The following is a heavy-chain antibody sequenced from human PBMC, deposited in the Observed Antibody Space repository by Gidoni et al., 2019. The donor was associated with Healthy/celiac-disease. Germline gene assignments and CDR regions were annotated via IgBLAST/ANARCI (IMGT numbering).Heavy chain of an antibody. J-gene: IGHJ6*03. D-gene: IGHD6-6*01. Sequence: QVQLVQSGAEVKKPGASVTVSCKASGYTFTSYYMHWVRQAPGQGLEWMGIINPSGGSTSYAQKLQGRVTMTRDTSTSTVYMELSSLRSEDTAVYYCAREYSSSPPTYYYYYMDVWGKGTTVTVSS. CDR1: GYTFTSYY. CDR2: INPSGGST. V-gene: IGHV1-46*04. CDR3: AREYSSSPPTYYYYYMDV.